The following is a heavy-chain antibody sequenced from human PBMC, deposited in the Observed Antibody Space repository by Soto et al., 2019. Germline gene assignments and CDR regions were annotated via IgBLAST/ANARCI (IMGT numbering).Heavy chain of an antibody. J-gene: IGHJ4*02. Sequence: PSETLSLTCTVSGGSISSYYWSWIRQPPGKGLEWIGYIYYSGSTNYNPSLKSRVTISVDTSKNQFSLKLSSVTAADTAVYYCAGYDILTGYTQGSFDYWGQGTLVTVSS. CDR3: AGYDILTGYTQGSFDY. D-gene: IGHD3-9*01. CDR2: IYYSGST. CDR1: GGSISSYY. V-gene: IGHV4-59*01.